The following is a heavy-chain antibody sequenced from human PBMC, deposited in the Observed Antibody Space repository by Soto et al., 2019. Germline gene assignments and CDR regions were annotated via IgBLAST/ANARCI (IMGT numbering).Heavy chain of an antibody. V-gene: IGHV4-4*02. Sequence: QVQLQESGPGLVTPSGTLSLTCAVSSGSISSSNWWSWVRQHPGKWLEWFGEIYHSGSTNYNPALQSRVTKAVYKSKNQFPLKLSSVTAADTAVNYWSRWVGGSGSYYNSNWFDPLGQGTLVTVSS. D-gene: IGHD3-10*01. CDR1: SGSISSSNW. CDR2: IYHSGST. CDR3: SRWVGGSGSYYNSNWFDP. J-gene: IGHJ5*02.